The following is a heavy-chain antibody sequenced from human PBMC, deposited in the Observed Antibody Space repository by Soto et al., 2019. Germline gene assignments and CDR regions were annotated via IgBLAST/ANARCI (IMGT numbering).Heavy chain of an antibody. D-gene: IGHD3-10*01. Sequence: SVKVSCKASGVTFSSYAISWVRQAPGQGLEWMGGIIPIFGTANYAQKFQGRVTITADESTSTAYMELSSLRSEDTAVYYCARATGPHYYGSGSYPLYWGQGTLVTVSS. J-gene: IGHJ4*02. CDR1: GVTFSSYA. V-gene: IGHV1-69*13. CDR3: ARATGPHYYGSGSYPLY. CDR2: IIPIFGTA.